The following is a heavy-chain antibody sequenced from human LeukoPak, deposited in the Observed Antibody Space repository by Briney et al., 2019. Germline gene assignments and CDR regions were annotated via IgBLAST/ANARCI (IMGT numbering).Heavy chain of an antibody. D-gene: IGHD5-18*01. Sequence: GASVKVSCKASGYTFTGYYMHWVRQAPGQGLEWMGWINPNSGGTNYAQKFQGRVTMTRDTSTSTVYMELSSLRSEDTAVYYCARDVHSYGYYRDWGQGTLVTVSS. CDR3: ARDVHSYGYYRD. J-gene: IGHJ4*02. CDR2: INPNSGGT. V-gene: IGHV1-2*02. CDR1: GYTFTGYY.